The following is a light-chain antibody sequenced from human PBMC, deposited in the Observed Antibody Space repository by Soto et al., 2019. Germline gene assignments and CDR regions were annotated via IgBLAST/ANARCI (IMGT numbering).Light chain of an antibody. CDR2: GAS. CDR1: QSVSSSY. J-gene: IGKJ2*01. V-gene: IGKV3-20*01. Sequence: EIVLTQSPGTLSLSPGERATLSCRASQSVSSSYLAWYQQKPGQAPRLLIYGASSRATGIPDRFSGSGSGTDFTLTISRLEPEDFAVYYCQQYGSSPWYTFGQGTKLEIE. CDR3: QQYGSSPWYT.